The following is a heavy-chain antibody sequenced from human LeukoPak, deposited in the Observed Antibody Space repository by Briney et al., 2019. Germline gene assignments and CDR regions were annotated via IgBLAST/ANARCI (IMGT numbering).Heavy chain of an antibody. J-gene: IGHJ5*02. D-gene: IGHD3-16*02. CDR2: IHPSGGSA. CDR1: GYTFTSYG. Sequence: ASVKVSCKASGYTFTSYGISWVRQAPGQGLEWMGIIHPSGGSASYAQKFQGRVTMTRNTSISTAYMELSSLRSEDTAMYYCARAGYDFVWGSYRLPDPWGQGTLVTVSS. V-gene: IGHV1-46*01. CDR3: ARAGYDFVWGSYRLPDP.